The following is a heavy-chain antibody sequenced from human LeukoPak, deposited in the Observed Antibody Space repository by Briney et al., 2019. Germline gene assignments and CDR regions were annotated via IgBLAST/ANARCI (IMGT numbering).Heavy chain of an antibody. CDR1: GGTFSSYA. V-gene: IGHV1-69*04. Sequence: GASVKVSCKASGGTFSSYAISWVRQAPGQGLEWMGRIIPIFGIANYAQKFQGRVTITRDTSASTAYMELSNLRSEDTAVYYCARAAVAGHYNWFDPWGQGTLVTVSS. CDR3: ARAAVAGHYNWFDP. D-gene: IGHD6-19*01. J-gene: IGHJ5*02. CDR2: IIPIFGIA.